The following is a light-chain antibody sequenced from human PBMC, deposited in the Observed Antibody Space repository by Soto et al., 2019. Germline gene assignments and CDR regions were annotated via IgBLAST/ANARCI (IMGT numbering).Light chain of an antibody. CDR3: QQYDISSRT. CDR1: QSISTW. V-gene: IGKV1-5*03. CDR2: QAS. Sequence: DIQMTQFPSTLSASVGDRVTITCRASQSISTWLVWYQHKPGKAPKLLIYQASSLEGGVPSRFSGSGSGTEFTLTISSLQYDDFATYYCQQYDISSRTFGQGTKVETK. J-gene: IGKJ2*02.